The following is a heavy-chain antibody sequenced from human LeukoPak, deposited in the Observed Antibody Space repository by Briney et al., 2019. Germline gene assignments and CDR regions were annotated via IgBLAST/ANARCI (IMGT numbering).Heavy chain of an antibody. D-gene: IGHD2-15*01. CDR3: ARGRVLVVAASNFIDY. CDR2: ISYDGSHK. CDR1: GFSFDSYG. J-gene: IGHJ4*02. V-gene: IGHV3-30*19. Sequence: GGSLRLSCAASGFSFDSYGMHWVRQAPGKGLEWVAVISYDGSHKYYADSVKGRFTISRDNSKNTLYLQMNSLRAEDTAVYYCARGRVLVVAASNFIDYCGQGTLVTVSS.